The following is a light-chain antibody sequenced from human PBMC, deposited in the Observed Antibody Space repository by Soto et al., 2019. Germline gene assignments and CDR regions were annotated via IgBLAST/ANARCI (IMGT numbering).Light chain of an antibody. V-gene: IGKV3-15*01. CDR1: QSVSSN. J-gene: IGKJ2*01. CDR3: QQYNNWPRT. CDR2: GAS. Sequence: EIVMTQSPATLSVSPGERATLSCRASQSVSSNLAWYQQKPGQAPRLLIYGASTRATGIPARFSGSGSGTEFPLTISSLQSEDFAVYYWQQYNNWPRTFGQGTKLEIK.